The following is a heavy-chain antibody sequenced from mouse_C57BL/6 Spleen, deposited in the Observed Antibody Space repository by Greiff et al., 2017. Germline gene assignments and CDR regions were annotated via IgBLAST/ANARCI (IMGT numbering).Heavy chain of an antibody. CDR3: ARGELSYAMDC. J-gene: IGHJ4*01. CDR1: GYTFTSYG. V-gene: IGHV1-81*01. Sequence: QVQLQQSGAELARPGASVKLSCKASGYTFTSYGISWVKQRTGQGLEWIGEIYPRSGNTYYNEKFKGKATLTADKSSSTAYMELRSLTSEDSAVCVCARGELSYAMDCWGQGASVTVSS. CDR2: IYPRSGNT.